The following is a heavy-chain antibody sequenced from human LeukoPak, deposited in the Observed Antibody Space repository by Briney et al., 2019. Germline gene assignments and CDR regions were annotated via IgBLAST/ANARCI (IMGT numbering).Heavy chain of an antibody. CDR2: ISAYNGNT. V-gene: IGHV1-18*01. Sequence: ASVKVSCKASGYTFTSYGISWVRQAPGQGLEWMGWISAYNGNTNYAQKLQGRVTMTTDTSTSTAYMELWSLRSDDTAVYYCARISTNDYGDYGIYYGMDVWGQGTTVTVSS. CDR3: ARISTNDYGDYGIYYGMDV. D-gene: IGHD4-17*01. CDR1: GYTFTSYG. J-gene: IGHJ6*02.